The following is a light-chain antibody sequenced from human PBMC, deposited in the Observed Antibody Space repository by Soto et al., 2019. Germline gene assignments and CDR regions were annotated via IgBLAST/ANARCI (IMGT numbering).Light chain of an antibody. CDR3: QQYNNWPPWT. CDR1: QSVSSN. CDR2: GAS. J-gene: IGKJ1*01. V-gene: IGKV3-15*01. Sequence: EIVMTQSPATLSVSPGERATLSCRASQSVSSNLAWYQQKPGQAPRLLIYGASTRATGIPARSSGSRSGTEFTLTISSLQSEDFAVYSCQQYNNWPPWTFGPGTKVDIK.